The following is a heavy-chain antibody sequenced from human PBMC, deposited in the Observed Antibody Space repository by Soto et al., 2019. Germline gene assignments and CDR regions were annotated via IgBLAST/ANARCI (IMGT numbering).Heavy chain of an antibody. J-gene: IGHJ6*02. V-gene: IGHV3-15*07. D-gene: IGHD3-3*01. CDR3: TSSEKVRFLEWLLLYYYGMDV. CDR2: IKSKTDGGTT. CDR1: GFTFSNAW. Sequence: GGSLRLSCAASGFTFSNAWMNWVRQAPGKGLEWVGRIKSKTDGGTTDYAAPVKGRFTISRDDSKNTLYLQMNSLKTEDTAVYYCTSSEKVRFLEWLLLYYYGMDVWGQGTTVTVSS.